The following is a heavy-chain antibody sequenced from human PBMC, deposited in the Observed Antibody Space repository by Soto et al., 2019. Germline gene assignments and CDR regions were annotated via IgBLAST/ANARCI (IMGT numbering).Heavy chain of an antibody. CDR1: GGTFSSYA. J-gene: IGHJ4*02. Sequence: QVQLVQSGAEVRQPASSVKVSCKTSGGTFSSYAISWVRQAPGQGLEWMGGIVPIVGTTTYAQKFQGRVTITADEAKITAYMQLSRLRSDDTAVYYCVRVVAIPGYPDHWGQGTLVTVSS. CDR2: IVPIVGTT. V-gene: IGHV1-69*12. CDR3: VRVVAIPGYPDH. D-gene: IGHD5-12*01.